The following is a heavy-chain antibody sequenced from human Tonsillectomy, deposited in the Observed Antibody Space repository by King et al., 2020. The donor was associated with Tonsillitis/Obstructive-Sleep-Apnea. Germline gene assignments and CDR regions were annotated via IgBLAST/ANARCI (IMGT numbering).Heavy chain of an antibody. J-gene: IGHJ6*03. CDR1: EFTFSHYA. D-gene: IGHD6-6*01. V-gene: IGHV3-30*01. Sequence: VQLVESGGGVVQPGRSLRLSCAASEFTFSHYAMHWVRQAPGKGLEWVAVISYEGKNIYYVDSLKGRFTISRDNSRNTLSLQMNSLRDEDTAVYYCAGGGSSSSWYYYMDVWGKGTTVTVSS. CDR3: AGGGSSSSWYYYMDV. CDR2: ISYEGKNI.